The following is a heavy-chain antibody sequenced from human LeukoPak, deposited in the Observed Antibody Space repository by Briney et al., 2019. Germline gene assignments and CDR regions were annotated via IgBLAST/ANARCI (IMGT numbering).Heavy chain of an antibody. Sequence: TPSETLSLTCTVSGYSISSGYYWGWIRQPPGKGLEWIGSIYHSGSTYYNPSLKSRVTISVDTSKNQFSLKLSSVTAADTAVYYCARAGGSYWARFDYWGQGTLVTVSS. CDR2: IYHSGST. CDR3: ARAGGSYWARFDY. CDR1: GYSISSGYY. V-gene: IGHV4-38-2*02. J-gene: IGHJ4*02. D-gene: IGHD1-26*01.